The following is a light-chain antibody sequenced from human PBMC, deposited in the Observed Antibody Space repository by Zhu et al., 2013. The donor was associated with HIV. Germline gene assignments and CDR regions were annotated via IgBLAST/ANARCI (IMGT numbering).Light chain of an antibody. J-gene: IGKJ4*01. V-gene: IGKV1-33*01. CDR2: DAS. CDR1: QDISNY. Sequence: IQLTQSPSSLSASVGDRVTITCQASQDISNYLNWYQQKPGKAPKLLIYDASNLETGVPSRFSGSGSRTDFRLTISSLQPEDMATYYCQQYDNLPLTFGGGPRLRSN. CDR3: QQYDNLPLT.